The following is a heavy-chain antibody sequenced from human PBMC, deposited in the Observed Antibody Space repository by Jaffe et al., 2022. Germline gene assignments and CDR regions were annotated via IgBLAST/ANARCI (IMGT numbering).Heavy chain of an antibody. CDR1: GFTFSSYA. D-gene: IGHD2-15*01. V-gene: IGHV3-23*01. Sequence: EVQLLESGGGLVQPGGSLRLSCAASGFTFSSYAMSWVRQAPGKGLEWVSAISGSGGSTYYADSVKGRFTISRDNSKNTLYLQMNSLRAEDTAVYYCAKRTPLGYCSGGSCYSSDYWGQGTLVTVSS. CDR3: AKRTPLGYCSGGSCYSSDY. CDR2: ISGSGGST. J-gene: IGHJ4*02.